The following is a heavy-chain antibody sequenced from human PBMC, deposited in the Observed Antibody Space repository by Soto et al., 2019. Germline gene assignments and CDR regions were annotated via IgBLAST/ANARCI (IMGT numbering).Heavy chain of an antibody. D-gene: IGHD6-19*01. CDR3: ASLGSSGWSTKGAFDY. CDR2: ISSSSSTI. J-gene: IGHJ4*02. V-gene: IGHV3-48*02. Sequence: LRLSCAASGFTFSSYSMNWVRQAPGKGLEWVSYISSSSSTIYYADSVKGRFTISRDNAKNSLYLQMNSLRDEDTAVYYCASLGSSGWSTKGAFDYWGQGTLVTVSS. CDR1: GFTFSSYS.